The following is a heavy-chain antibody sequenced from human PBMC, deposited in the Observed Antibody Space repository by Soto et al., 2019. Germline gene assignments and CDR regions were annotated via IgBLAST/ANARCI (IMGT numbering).Heavy chain of an antibody. CDR1: GGTFSSYA. J-gene: IGHJ4*02. CDR3: AKVKYDSSGYYRNFDY. Sequence: SVKVSCKASGGTFSSYAISWVRQAPGQGLEWVGGIIPRFGTANYAQKFQGRVTITADESTSTAYMELSSLRSEDTAMYYCAKVKYDSSGYYRNFDYWGQGXLVTVYS. CDR2: IIPRFGTA. D-gene: IGHD3-22*01. V-gene: IGHV1-69*13.